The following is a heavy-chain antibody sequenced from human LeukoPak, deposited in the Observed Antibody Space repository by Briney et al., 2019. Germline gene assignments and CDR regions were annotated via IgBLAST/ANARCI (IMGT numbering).Heavy chain of an antibody. CDR2: IYYTGNT. J-gene: IGHJ4*02. D-gene: IGHD1-26*01. Sequence: PSETLSLTCTVSGVSISSTHWSWIRQPPGKGLEWIGYIYYTGNTNYNPSLKSRVTISVDTSKNLFSLKLNSVTAADTAVYYCARHAVVGATSDYFDYWGQGTLVTVSS. CDR1: GVSISSTH. V-gene: IGHV4-59*08. CDR3: ARHAVVGATSDYFDY.